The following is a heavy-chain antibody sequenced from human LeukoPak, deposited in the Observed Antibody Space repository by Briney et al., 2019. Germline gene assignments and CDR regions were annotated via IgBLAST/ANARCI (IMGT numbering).Heavy chain of an antibody. J-gene: IGHJ4*02. CDR1: GGTFSSYA. CDR2: IIPIFGTA. Sequence: SVKVSCKASGGTFSSYAISWVRQAPGQGLEWMGGIIPIFGTANYAQKFQGRVTITTDEPTSTAYMELSSLRSEDTAVYYCAVGVDIVVVPAADYWGQGTLVTVSS. D-gene: IGHD2-2*03. V-gene: IGHV1-69*05. CDR3: AVGVDIVVVPAADY.